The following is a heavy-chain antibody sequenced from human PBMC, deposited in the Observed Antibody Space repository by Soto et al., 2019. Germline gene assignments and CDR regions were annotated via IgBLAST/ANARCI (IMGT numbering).Heavy chain of an antibody. CDR1: GGSISSYY. J-gene: IGHJ4*02. D-gene: IGHD4-4*01. CDR2: IYYSGST. Sequence: QVQLQESGPGLVKPSETLSLTCTVSGGSISSYYWSWIRQPPGKGLEWIGYIYYSGSTNYNPSLKSRVTISVDTSKNQFSLKLSSVTAADTAVYYCATGSNYAPGYWGQGTLVTVSS. V-gene: IGHV4-59*01. CDR3: ATGSNYAPGY.